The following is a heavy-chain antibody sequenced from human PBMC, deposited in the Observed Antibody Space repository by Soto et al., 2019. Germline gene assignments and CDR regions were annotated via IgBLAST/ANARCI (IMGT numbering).Heavy chain of an antibody. Sequence: ASVKVSCKASGYTFTTYFLHWVRQAPGQGLEWLGWIFPGSGGTNYAQKFQGRVTMTRDTSINTAYLQWSSLKASDTAMYYCARHSGVAEDGTDWGQGTLVTVSS. CDR1: GYTFTTYF. CDR3: ARHSGVAEDGTD. D-gene: IGHD6-13*01. J-gene: IGHJ1*01. CDR2: IFPGSGGT. V-gene: IGHV1-2*02.